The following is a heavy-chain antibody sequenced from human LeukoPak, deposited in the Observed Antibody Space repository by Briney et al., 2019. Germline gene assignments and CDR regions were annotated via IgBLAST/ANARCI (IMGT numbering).Heavy chain of an antibody. Sequence: GGSLRLSCAASGFTFSSYSMNWVRQAPGKGLEWVSSISSSSSYIYYADSVKGRFTISRDNSKNTLYLQMNSLRAEDTAVYYCAKGDTTWELPHDYWGQGTLVTVSS. CDR1: GFTFSSYS. D-gene: IGHD1-26*01. CDR3: AKGDTTWELPHDY. V-gene: IGHV3-21*04. J-gene: IGHJ4*02. CDR2: ISSSSSYI.